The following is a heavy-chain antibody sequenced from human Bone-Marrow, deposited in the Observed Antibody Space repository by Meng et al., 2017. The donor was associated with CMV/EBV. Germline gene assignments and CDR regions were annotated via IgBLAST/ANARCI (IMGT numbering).Heavy chain of an antibody. CDR2: IGTGGDT. CDR3: AKDPEGFSSGFDY. V-gene: IGHV3-47*01. CDR1: GFAFSSYA. D-gene: IGHD6-19*01. Sequence: GESLKISCAASGFAFSSYALHWVRRAPGKGLEWVSAIGTGGDTYYADSVMGRFTISRDNAKKSLYLHMNSLIAEDMAVYYCAKDPEGFSSGFDYWGQGTLVTVSS. J-gene: IGHJ4*02.